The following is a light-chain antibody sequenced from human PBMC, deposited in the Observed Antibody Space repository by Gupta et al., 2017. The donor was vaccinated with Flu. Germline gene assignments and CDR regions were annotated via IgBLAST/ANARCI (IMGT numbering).Light chain of an antibody. CDR2: DNN. Sequence: QSVLTQPPSVSAAPGQKVTISCSGSSSNIGDNDVSWYQQPPGTAPKLLIYDNNKRPRDIPARFSASKSGTTATLGITGLQTGDEADYYCGTWDSGLSAVFGGGTRLTVL. CDR1: SSNIGDND. CDR3: GTWDSGLSAV. V-gene: IGLV1-51*01. J-gene: IGLJ2*01.